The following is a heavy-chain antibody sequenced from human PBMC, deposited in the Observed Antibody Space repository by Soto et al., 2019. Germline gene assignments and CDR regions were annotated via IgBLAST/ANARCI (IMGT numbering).Heavy chain of an antibody. D-gene: IGHD2-2*01. CDR1: GFSFDDYA. CDR2: ISWNSGNI. CDR3: TKGSSTSCFSPLVH. J-gene: IGHJ4*02. Sequence: EVQVVEWGGGLEQPGRSLRLSCAASGFSFDDYAMHWVRQAPGKGLEWVSCISWNSGNIVYSDSVKGRFTISRDNAKNSLSLQMNSLRAEDTALYYCTKGSSTSCFSPLVHWGQGTLVTVSS. V-gene: IGHV3-9*01.